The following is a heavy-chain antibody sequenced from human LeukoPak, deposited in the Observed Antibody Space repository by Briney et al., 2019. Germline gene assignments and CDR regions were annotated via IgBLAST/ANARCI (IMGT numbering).Heavy chain of an antibody. J-gene: IGHJ3*02. Sequence: GGSLRLSCAASGFTFSSFAMSWVRPAAGKGLEWVSALSGSGTNTYFADSVKGRFTISRDNSKNTLYLQMNSLRVEDTAVYYCARWDYYGRGAFDIWGQGTMVTVSS. CDR2: LSGSGTNT. CDR3: ARWDYYGRGAFDI. V-gene: IGHV3-23*01. CDR1: GFTFSSFA. D-gene: IGHD3-10*01.